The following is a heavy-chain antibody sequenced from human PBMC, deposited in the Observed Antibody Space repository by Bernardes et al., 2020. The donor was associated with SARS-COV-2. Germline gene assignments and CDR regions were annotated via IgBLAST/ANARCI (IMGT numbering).Heavy chain of an antibody. V-gene: IGHV1-2*02. CDR1: GYTFTDYY. CDR3: ARAYSGFFGFDM. D-gene: IGHD2-21*01. CDR2: INPNTGDS. J-gene: IGHJ3*02. Sequence: ASVKVSCKASGYTFTDYYIHWVRQAPGQGLEWMAWINPNTGDSNSAQQFQGRVTMTRDTSISTAYMELSSLRSDDTAVYFCARAYSGFFGFDMWGRGTRVPVSS.